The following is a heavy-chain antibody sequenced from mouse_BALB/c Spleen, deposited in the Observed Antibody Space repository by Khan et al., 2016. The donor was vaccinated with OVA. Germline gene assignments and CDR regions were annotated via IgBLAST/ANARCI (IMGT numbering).Heavy chain of an antibody. CDR1: GFSLSSYG. CDR3: ARGGLPFAY. D-gene: IGHD2-13*01. J-gene: IGHJ3*01. Sequence: QVQLQQSGPGLVQPSQSLSITCTVSGFSLSSYGVHWVRQSPGKGLEWLGVIWSGGSTDFNTALISRLSISKDNSKSQVFFKMNNLQINDSAIYSCARGGLPFAYLGQGTLVTVSA. V-gene: IGHV2-2*02. CDR2: IWSGGST.